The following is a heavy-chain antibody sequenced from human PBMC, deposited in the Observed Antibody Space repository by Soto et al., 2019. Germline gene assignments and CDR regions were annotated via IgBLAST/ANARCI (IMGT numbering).Heavy chain of an antibody. J-gene: IGHJ6*02. Sequence: PGESLKISCKGSGYSFTSYWIGWVRQMPGKGLEWMGIIYPGDSDTRYSPSFQGQVTISADKSISTAYLQWSSLKASDTAMYYCARTSAAGNYYYRMDFWGQRTTVPGSS. D-gene: IGHD6-13*01. CDR1: GYSFTSYW. CDR2: IYPGDSDT. CDR3: ARTSAAGNYYYRMDF. V-gene: IGHV5-51*01.